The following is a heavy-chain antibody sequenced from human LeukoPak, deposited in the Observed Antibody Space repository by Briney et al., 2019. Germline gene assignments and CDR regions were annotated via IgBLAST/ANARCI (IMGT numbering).Heavy chain of an antibody. J-gene: IGHJ5*02. CDR3: ARRGKLLWFGELLPNNWFDP. D-gene: IGHD3-10*01. Sequence: SETLSLTCAVYGGSFSGYYWSWIRQPPGKGLEWIGEINHSGSTNYNPSLKSRVTISVDTSKNQVSLKLSSVTAADTAVYYCARRGKLLWFGELLPNNWFDPWGQGTLVTVSS. CDR1: GGSFSGYY. CDR2: INHSGST. V-gene: IGHV4-34*01.